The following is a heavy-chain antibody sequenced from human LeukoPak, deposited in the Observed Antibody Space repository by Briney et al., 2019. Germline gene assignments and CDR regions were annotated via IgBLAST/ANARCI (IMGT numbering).Heavy chain of an antibody. V-gene: IGHV1-69*05. D-gene: IGHD2-2*01. J-gene: IGHJ4*02. CDR1: GGTFSSYA. Sequence: SVKVSCKASGGTFSSYAISWVRQAPGQGLEWMGRIIPIFGTANYAQKLQGRVTMTTDTSTSTAYMELRSLRSDDTAVYYCARGRYCSSTSCPYFDYWGQGTLVTVSS. CDR3: ARGRYCSSTSCPYFDY. CDR2: IIPIFGTA.